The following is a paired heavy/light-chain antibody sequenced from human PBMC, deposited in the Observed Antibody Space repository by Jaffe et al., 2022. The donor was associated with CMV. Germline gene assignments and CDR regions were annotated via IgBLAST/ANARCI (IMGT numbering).Light chain of an antibody. CDR2: SGF. Sequence: IVLTQSPLSLPVTPGEAASISCRSNQSLLYKNGNNYLDWYLQKPGQSPQALIYSGFNRPPGVPDRFSGSGSGTDFTLKISRVEAEDVGVYYCMQTLQTTITFGQGTRLEIK. CDR1: QSLLYKNGNNY. V-gene: IGKV2-28*01. J-gene: IGKJ5*01. CDR3: MQTLQTTIT.
Heavy chain of an antibody. J-gene: IGHJ4*02. Sequence: QVRLEGSGGDLVRPGGSLRLSCAASGFTFSDWSMSWIRQAPGKGLEWVSYIGRSGTAVDYTDSVKGRFAISRDNAKKSLYLQMNSLRAEDTAIYYCARVHDTAMGTVFYFDSWDQGSLVAVSS. V-gene: IGHV3-11*01. CDR3: ARVHDTAMGTVFYFDS. D-gene: IGHD5-18*01. CDR1: GFTFSDWS. CDR2: IGRSGTAV.